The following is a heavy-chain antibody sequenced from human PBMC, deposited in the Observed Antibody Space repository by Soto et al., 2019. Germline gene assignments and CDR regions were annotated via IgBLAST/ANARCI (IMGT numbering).Heavy chain of an antibody. V-gene: IGHV3-9*01. CDR1: GFTFDDYA. J-gene: IGHJ4*02. Sequence: GGSLRLSCAASGFTFDDYAMHWVRQAPGKGLEWVSGISWNSGSIGYADSVKGRFTISRDNAKNSLYLQMNSLRAEDTALYYCAKGPYCSSTSCYDLGVGIDYWGQGTLVTVSS. D-gene: IGHD2-2*01. CDR2: ISWNSGSI. CDR3: AKGPYCSSTSCYDLGVGIDY.